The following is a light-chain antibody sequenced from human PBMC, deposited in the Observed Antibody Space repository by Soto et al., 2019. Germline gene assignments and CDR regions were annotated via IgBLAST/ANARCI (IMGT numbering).Light chain of an antibody. Sequence: SYELSQPLSVSVALGQTARITCGGNSIGNRNVHWYQQRPGQAPVLVIYRDNNRPSEIPERFSGSNSGNTATLTISGAQGGDEADYYCQVWDSSTEVFGGGTKLTVL. J-gene: IGLJ3*02. CDR3: QVWDSSTEV. CDR2: RDN. CDR1: SIGNRN. V-gene: IGLV3-9*01.